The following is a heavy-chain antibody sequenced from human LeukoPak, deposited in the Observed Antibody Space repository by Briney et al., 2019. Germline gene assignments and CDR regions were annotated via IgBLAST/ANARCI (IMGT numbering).Heavy chain of an antibody. Sequence: SETLSLTCTVSGGSISSYYWSWIRQPAGKGLEWIGRIYTSGSTNYNPSLKSRVTMSVDTSKNQFSLELRSVAAADTALYYCARRRYYDSTGYLEWGQGTLVTVTS. CDR1: GGSISSYY. CDR3: ARRRYYDSTGYLE. J-gene: IGHJ1*01. V-gene: IGHV4-4*07. D-gene: IGHD3-22*01. CDR2: IYTSGST.